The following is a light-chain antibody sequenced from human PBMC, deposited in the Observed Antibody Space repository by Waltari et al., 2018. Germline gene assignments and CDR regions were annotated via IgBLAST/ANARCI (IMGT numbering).Light chain of an antibody. CDR3: QQYYSTPLT. J-gene: IGKJ4*01. CDR1: QSLLYSSNNKNY. CDR2: WAS. Sequence: DIVMTQSPDSLAVSLGERATFNCKSSQSLLYSSNNKNYLAWYQQRPGQPPKLLIYWASTRQSGVPDRFSGSGSGIDFTLTISSLQAEDVAVYYCQQYYSTPLTFGGGTKVEI. V-gene: IGKV4-1*01.